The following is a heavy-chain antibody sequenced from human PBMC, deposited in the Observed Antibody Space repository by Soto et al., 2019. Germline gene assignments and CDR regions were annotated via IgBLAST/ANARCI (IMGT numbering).Heavy chain of an antibody. CDR1: GGSISSSNW. CDR3: ARGERPNYYGSGSVIDP. V-gene: IGHV4-4*02. J-gene: IGHJ5*02. CDR2: IYHSGST. D-gene: IGHD3-10*01. Sequence: SETLSLTCAVSGGSISSSNWWSWVRQPPGKGLEWIGEIYHSGSTNYNPSLKSRVTISVDKSKNQFSLKLSSVTAADTAAYYCARGERPNYYGSGSVIDPWGQGTLVTVSS.